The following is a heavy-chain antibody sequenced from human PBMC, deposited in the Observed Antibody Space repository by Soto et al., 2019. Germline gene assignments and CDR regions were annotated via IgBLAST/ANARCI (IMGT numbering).Heavy chain of an antibody. CDR2: IIPIFGTA. CDR3: ARGGYSGYDFPYYYGIDV. V-gene: IGHV1-69*01. CDR1: GGTFSSYA. J-gene: IGHJ6*02. D-gene: IGHD5-12*01. Sequence: QVQLVQSVAEVKKPGSSVKVSCKSSGGTFSSYAISWVLQDPGQWLEWMGGIIPIFGTANYAQKFQGRGTITADEATSIAYIELSSLRSDYTAVYYCARGGYSGYDFPYYYGIDVWGQGTTVTVSS.